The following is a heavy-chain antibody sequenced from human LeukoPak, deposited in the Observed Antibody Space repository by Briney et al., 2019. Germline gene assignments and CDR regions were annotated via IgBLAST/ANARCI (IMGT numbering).Heavy chain of an antibody. V-gene: IGHV4-34*01. D-gene: IGHD1-7*01. CDR3: ARLGGYNWKYNYYYYYMDV. Sequence: SETLSLTCAVSGGTFSGYYLSWIRQPPGKGLEWIGEINHSGSTNYNPSLKSRDTISVDTSKNQFSMKLSSVTAAETAVYYCARLGGYNWKYNYYYYYMDVWGKGTTVTVSS. CDR2: INHSGST. CDR1: GGTFSGYY. J-gene: IGHJ6*03.